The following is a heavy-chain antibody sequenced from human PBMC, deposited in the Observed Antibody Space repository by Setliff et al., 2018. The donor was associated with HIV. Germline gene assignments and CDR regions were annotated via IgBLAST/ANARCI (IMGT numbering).Heavy chain of an antibody. Sequence: PGESLKISCKGSGYSFTSYWSGWLRQMPGKGLEWMGIIYPGDSDTRYSPPFQGQVTIAADKSISTATACLQWNNLKAADTAIYYCARLSKIGILYYYYYMDVWGKGTTVTVSS. J-gene: IGHJ6*03. D-gene: IGHD1-26*01. CDR1: GYSFTSYW. V-gene: IGHV5-51*01. CDR3: ARLSKIGILYYYYYMDV. CDR2: IYPGDSDT.